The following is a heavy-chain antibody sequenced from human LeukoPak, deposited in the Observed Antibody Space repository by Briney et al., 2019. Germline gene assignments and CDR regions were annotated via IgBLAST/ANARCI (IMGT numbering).Heavy chain of an antibody. D-gene: IGHD6-19*01. CDR3: ARGGGRPWEWVAGQDYFDY. Sequence: PSQTLSLTCTVSGASISSGSYYWNWIRQPAGKGLEWIGRIFASGSTNYNPSLKSRVTISVDTSKNQFSLKLGSVTAADTAVYYCARGGGRPWEWVAGQDYFDYWGQGTLVTVSS. J-gene: IGHJ4*02. CDR1: GASISSGSYY. CDR2: IFASGST. V-gene: IGHV4-61*02.